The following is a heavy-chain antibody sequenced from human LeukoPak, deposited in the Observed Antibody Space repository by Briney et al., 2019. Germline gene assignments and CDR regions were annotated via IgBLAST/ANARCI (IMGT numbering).Heavy chain of an antibody. CDR1: GYTYTNYG. CDR2: IIPIFGTA. D-gene: IGHD3-22*01. V-gene: IGHV1-69*06. CDR3: ARLDSSGYPPGY. J-gene: IGHJ4*02. Sequence: ASVKVSCKASGYTYTNYGISWVRQAPGQGLEWMGGIIPIFGTANYAQKFQGRVTITADKSTSTAYMELSSLRSEDTAVYYCARLDSSGYPPGYWGQGTLVTVSS.